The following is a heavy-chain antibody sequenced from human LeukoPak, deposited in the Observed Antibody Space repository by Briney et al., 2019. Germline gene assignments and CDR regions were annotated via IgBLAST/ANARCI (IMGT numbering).Heavy chain of an antibody. J-gene: IGHJ3*02. CDR3: AREYDPLHDAFDI. V-gene: IGHV3-21*01. CDR1: GFTFSSYS. CDR2: ISSSSSYI. Sequence: PGGSLRLSCAASGFTFSSYSMNWVRQAPGKGLEWVSSISSSSSYIYYADSVKGRFTISRDNAKNSLYLQMNSLRAEDTAVYYCAREYDPLHDAFDIWGQGTMVTVSS. D-gene: IGHD3-16*01.